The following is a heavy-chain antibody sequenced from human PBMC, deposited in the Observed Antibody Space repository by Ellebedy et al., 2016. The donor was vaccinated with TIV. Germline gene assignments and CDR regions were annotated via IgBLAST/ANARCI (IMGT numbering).Heavy chain of an antibody. D-gene: IGHD3-9*01. CDR2: ISWDGTMT. CDR1: GFTFEDYV. J-gene: IGHJ4*02. CDR3: GKDLDVLTGSDF. Sequence: GESLKISCAASGFTFEDYVMHWIRQPPGKGLEWVTVISWDGTMTYHADSVKGRVTVSRDNKKNLLYLQMNSLKTEDTAVYYCGKDLDVLTGSDFWGQGTLVTVSS. V-gene: IGHV3-43*01.